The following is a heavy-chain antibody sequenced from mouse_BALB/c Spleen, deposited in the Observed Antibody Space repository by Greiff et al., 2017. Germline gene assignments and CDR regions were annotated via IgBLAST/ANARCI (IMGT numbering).Heavy chain of an antibody. CDR2: IYPGDGDT. V-gene: IGHV1-80*01. J-gene: IGHJ4*01. D-gene: IGHD1-1*01. Sequence: VQLQQSGAELVRPGSSVKISCKASGYAFSSYWMNWVKQRPGQGLEWIGQIYPGDGDTNYNGKFKGKATLTADKSSSTAYMQLSSLTSEDSAVYFCARSNYYGSSYAYAMDYWGQGTSVTVSS. CDR3: ARSNYYGSSYAYAMDY. CDR1: GYAFSSYW.